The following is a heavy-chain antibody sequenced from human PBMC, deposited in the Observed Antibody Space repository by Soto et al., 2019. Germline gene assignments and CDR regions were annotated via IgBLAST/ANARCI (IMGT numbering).Heavy chain of an antibody. CDR3: ASLRFLEWRYFDY. J-gene: IGHJ4*02. CDR1: GGSISSYY. Sequence: SETLSLTCTVSGGSISSYYWSWIRQPPGKGLEWIGYIYYSGSTNYNPSLKSRVTISVDTSKNQFSLKLSSVTAADTAVYYCASLRFLEWRYFDYWGQGTLVTVSS. CDR2: IYYSGST. V-gene: IGHV4-59*08. D-gene: IGHD3-3*01.